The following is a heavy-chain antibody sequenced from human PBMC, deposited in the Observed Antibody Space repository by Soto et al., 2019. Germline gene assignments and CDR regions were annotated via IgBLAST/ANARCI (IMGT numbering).Heavy chain of an antibody. V-gene: IGHV1-3*01. J-gene: IGHJ5*02. Sequence: GASVKVSCKASGYTFTSYAMHWVRQAPGQRLEWMGWINAGNGNTKYSQKFQGRVTITRDTSASTAYMELSSLRSEDTAVYYCARSDPQWLLPIRTNWFDPWGQGTLVTVSS. CDR3: ARSDPQWLLPIRTNWFDP. CDR2: INAGNGNT. CDR1: GYTFTSYA. D-gene: IGHD3-22*01.